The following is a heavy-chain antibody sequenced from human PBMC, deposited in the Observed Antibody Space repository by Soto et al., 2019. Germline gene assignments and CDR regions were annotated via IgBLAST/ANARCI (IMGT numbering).Heavy chain of an antibody. CDR2: IYYSGST. J-gene: IGHJ4*02. CDR1: GGSISSYY. V-gene: IGHV4-59*08. Sequence: SETLSLTCTVSGGSISSYYWSWIRQPPGKGLEWIGYIYYSGSTNYNPSLKSRVTISVDTSKNQFSLKLSSVPAADTAVYYCARFSDYYDSSGRFDYWGQGTLVTVSS. D-gene: IGHD3-22*01. CDR3: ARFSDYYDSSGRFDY.